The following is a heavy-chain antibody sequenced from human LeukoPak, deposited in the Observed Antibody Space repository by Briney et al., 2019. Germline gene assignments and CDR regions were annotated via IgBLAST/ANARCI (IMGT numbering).Heavy chain of an antibody. D-gene: IGHD3-3*01. CDR2: IYYSGST. V-gene: IGHV4-59*12. Sequence: SETLSLTCTVSGGSISSYYWSWIRQPPGKGLEWIGYIYYSGSTNYNPSLKSRVTISVDTSKNQFSLKLSSVTAADTAVYYCARGETIFGVVYGMDVWGQGTTVTVSS. CDR3: ARGETIFGVVYGMDV. CDR1: GGSISSYY. J-gene: IGHJ6*02.